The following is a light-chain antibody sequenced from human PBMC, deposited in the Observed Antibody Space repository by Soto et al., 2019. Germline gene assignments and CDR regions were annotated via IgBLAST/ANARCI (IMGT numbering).Light chain of an antibody. CDR3: QQYNSYSGT. V-gene: IGKV1-5*01. CDR1: QSISNW. J-gene: IGKJ1*01. Sequence: DIQVTQSPSTLSASVGDRVTITCRASQSISNWLAWHQQRPGQAPNLLIYDASTLESGVPSRFSGSGSGTEFTLTITGLQPDDFATYYCQQYNSYSGTFGQGTKVEIK. CDR2: DAS.